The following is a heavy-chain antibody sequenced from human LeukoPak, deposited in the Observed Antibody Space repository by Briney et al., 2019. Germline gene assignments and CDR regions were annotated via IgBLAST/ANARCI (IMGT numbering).Heavy chain of an antibody. D-gene: IGHD3-10*01. J-gene: IGHJ5*02. CDR2: INHSGST. V-gene: IGHV4-39*07. Sequence: SETLSLTCTVSGGSISSSSYYWGWIRQPPGKGLEWIGEINHSGSTNYNPSLKSRVTISVDTSKNQFSLKLSSVTAADTALYYCARDYVLLWFGEPWNNWFDPWGQGTLVTVSS. CDR1: GGSISSSSYY. CDR3: ARDYVLLWFGEPWNNWFDP.